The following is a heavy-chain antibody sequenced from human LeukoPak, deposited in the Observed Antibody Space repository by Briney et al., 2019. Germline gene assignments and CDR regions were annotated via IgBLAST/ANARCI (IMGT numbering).Heavy chain of an antibody. V-gene: IGHV4-39*07. Sequence: SETLSLTCTVSGDSISSSSYYWGWIRQPPGKGLEWIGSIYYSGSTYYNPSLKSRVTISVDTSKNQFSLKLSSVTAADTAVYYCARGGYSYGPTPYYFDYWGQGTLVTVSS. CDR3: ARGGYSYGPTPYYFDY. J-gene: IGHJ4*02. D-gene: IGHD5-18*01. CDR2: IYYSGST. CDR1: GDSISSSSYY.